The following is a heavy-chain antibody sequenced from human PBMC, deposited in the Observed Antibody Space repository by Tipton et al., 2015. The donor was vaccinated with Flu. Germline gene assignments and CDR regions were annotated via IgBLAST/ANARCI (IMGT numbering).Heavy chain of an antibody. V-gene: IGHV4-59*01. CDR2: IYYSGST. D-gene: IGHD3-10*01. Sequence: TLSLTCTVSGGSISSYYWSWIRQPPGKGLEWIGYIYYSGSTNYNPSLKSRVTISVDTSKNQFSLKLSSVTAADTAVYYCARDLTDSYGSGSPYYSYGMDVWGQGTTVTVSS. CDR1: GGSISSYY. J-gene: IGHJ6*02. CDR3: ARDLTDSYGSGSPYYSYGMDV.